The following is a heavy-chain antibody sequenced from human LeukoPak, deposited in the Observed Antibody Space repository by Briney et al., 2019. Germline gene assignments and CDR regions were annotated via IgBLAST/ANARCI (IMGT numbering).Heavy chain of an antibody. J-gene: IGHJ4*02. CDR2: IHYNGDST. V-gene: IGHV3-23*01. Sequence: GGSLRLSCAASGFXLSNYAMSCVRQAPGKGLEWVSSIHYNGDSTYYADSVKGRFTISRDNSKNTLYLQMNSLRVEDTAVYYCAKVIREVDMSHDYWGQGALVTVSS. CDR3: AKVIREVDMSHDY. CDR1: GFXLSNYA. D-gene: IGHD5-24*01.